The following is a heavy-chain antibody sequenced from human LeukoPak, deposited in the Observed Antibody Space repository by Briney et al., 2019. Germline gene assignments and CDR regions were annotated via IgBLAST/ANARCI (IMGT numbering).Heavy chain of an antibody. CDR1: GFNFSNYW. Sequence: GGSLRLSCAASGFNFSNYWMQWVRQAPGKGLEWVANIKQDGTKENYVDSVKGRFTVSRDNAKSLVYLQMSGLRAEDTAVYYCARDLAVGGTTYYYGMDVWGLGTTVTVSS. J-gene: IGHJ6*02. D-gene: IGHD1-26*01. V-gene: IGHV3-7*01. CDR3: ARDLAVGGTTYYYGMDV. CDR2: IKQDGTKE.